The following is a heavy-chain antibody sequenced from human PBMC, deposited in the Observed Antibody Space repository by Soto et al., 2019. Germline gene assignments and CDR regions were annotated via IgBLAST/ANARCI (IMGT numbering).Heavy chain of an antibody. V-gene: IGHV3-30*18. CDR2: ISNDGNDE. D-gene: IGHD3-16*01. CDR3: SKDIHSVRNHLGADY. Sequence: QVQVVESGGGVVQPGRALRLSCAASGFVFSPYGMHWVLQAPGKGLEWVAVISNDGNDEDYLDYVKGRFTISRDNSKKTLYVQMNSLNTEDTALYYGSKDIHSVRNHLGADYWGPGILVTVSS. J-gene: IGHJ4*02. CDR1: GFVFSPYG.